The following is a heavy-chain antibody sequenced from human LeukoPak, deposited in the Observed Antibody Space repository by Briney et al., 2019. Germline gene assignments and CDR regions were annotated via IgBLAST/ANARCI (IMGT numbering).Heavy chain of an antibody. CDR2: ISSSSKYI. CDR1: GFTFNTYS. D-gene: IGHD2-21*01. V-gene: IGHV3-21*01. CDR3: ARDLTHVVVIATPGY. J-gene: IGHJ4*02. Sequence: GGSLRLSCAASGFTFNTYSMNWVRQAPGKGLEWVSSISSSSKYIYYADSVKGRFTISRDNAKNSLYLQMNSLRAEDTAVYYCARDLTHVVVIATPGYWGQGTLVTVSS.